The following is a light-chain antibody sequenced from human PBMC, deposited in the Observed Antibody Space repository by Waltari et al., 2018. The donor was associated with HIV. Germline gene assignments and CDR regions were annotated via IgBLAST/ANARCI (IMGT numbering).Light chain of an antibody. J-gene: IGLJ7*02. CDR3: GTWDSSLSAAV. CDR2: DNN. CDR1: SPNNGKTY. V-gene: IGLV1-51*01. Sequence: QSVLTQPPSVSAAPGHKVTISCPGSSPNNGKTYVSWYQQLPGTAPKLLIYDNNKRPSGIPDRFSGSKSGTSATLGITGLQTGDEADYYCGTWDSSLSAAVFGGGTQLTAL.